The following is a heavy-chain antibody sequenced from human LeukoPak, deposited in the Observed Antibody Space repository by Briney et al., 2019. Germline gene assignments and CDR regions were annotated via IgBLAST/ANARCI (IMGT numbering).Heavy chain of an antibody. CDR1: GGSISSSSYH. Sequence: SETLSLTCTVSGGSISSSSYHWGWIRQPPGKGLEWIGSIRYSGSTYYNPSLKSRVTISVDTSKNQFSLKLSSVTAADTAVYYCADYDFWSGFYYMDVWGKGTTVTVSS. CDR2: IRYSGST. V-gene: IGHV4-39*01. CDR3: ADYDFWSGFYYMDV. J-gene: IGHJ6*03. D-gene: IGHD3-3*01.